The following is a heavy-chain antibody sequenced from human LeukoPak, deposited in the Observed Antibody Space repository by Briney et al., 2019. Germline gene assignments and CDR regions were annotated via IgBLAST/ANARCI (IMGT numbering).Heavy chain of an antibody. CDR3: ARLTHDGSGSYPDN. D-gene: IGHD3-10*01. Sequence: PSETLSLTCTVSGGSISSYYWSWIRQPPGKGLEWIGYIYYSGSTNYNPSLKSRVTISVDTSKNQFSLKLSSVTAADTAVYYCARLTHDGSGSYPDNWGQGTLVTVSS. CDR2: IYYSGST. CDR1: GGSISSYY. V-gene: IGHV4-59*01. J-gene: IGHJ4*02.